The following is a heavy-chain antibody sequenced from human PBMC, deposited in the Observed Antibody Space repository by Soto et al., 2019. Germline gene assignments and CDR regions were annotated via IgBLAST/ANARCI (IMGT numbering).Heavy chain of an antibody. J-gene: IGHJ6*02. CDR3: ARPIYDILTGYYYYSGMDV. Sequence: ASLKGDWKASGYTFTSYDINWVRHATGQGLEWMGWMNPNSGNTGYAQKFQGRVTMTRNTSISTAHMELSSLRSEDTAVYYCARPIYDILTGYYYYSGMDVWGQGTTVTV. CDR1: GYTFTSYD. V-gene: IGHV1-8*01. D-gene: IGHD3-9*01. CDR2: MNPNSGNT.